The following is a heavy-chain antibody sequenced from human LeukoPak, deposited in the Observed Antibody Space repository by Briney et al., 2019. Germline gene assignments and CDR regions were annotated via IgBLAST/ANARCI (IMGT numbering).Heavy chain of an antibody. Sequence: GESLKISCKGSGYSFTSYWIAWVRQMPGKGLEWTGIIYPGDSDTRYSPSFQGQVTISADKSISTAFLQWSSLKASDTATYYCVRDWEHCSSTSCYRGADLWGQGTLVTVSS. D-gene: IGHD2-2*01. CDR2: IYPGDSDT. V-gene: IGHV5-51*01. J-gene: IGHJ5*02. CDR1: GYSFTSYW. CDR3: VRDWEHCSSTSCYRGADL.